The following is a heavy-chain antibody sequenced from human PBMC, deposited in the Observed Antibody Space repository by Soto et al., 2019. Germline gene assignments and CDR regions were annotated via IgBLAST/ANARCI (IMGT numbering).Heavy chain of an antibody. CDR2: ISDRGEI. V-gene: IGHV4-59*08. CDR3: ARGRQWVGP. CDR1: GISITSSY. Sequence: SETLSLTCTVSGISITSSYWNWFRQSPGKGLEWIGQISDRGEINYNPPLESRVAISTDTSKNQGSLTLTAVNAADTAGYFCARGRQWVGPRGKGDLVT. J-gene: IGHJ5*02.